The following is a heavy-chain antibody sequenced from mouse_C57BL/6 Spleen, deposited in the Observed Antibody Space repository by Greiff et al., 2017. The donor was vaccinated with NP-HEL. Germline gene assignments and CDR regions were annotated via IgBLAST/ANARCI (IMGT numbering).Heavy chain of an antibody. J-gene: IGHJ3*01. CDR1: GFSLTSYG. D-gene: IGHD2-3*01. Sequence: VKVVESGPGLVQPSQSLSITCTVSGFSLTSYGVHWVRQSPGKGLEWLGVIWSGGSTDYNAAFISRLSISKDNSKSQVFFKMNSLQADDTAIYYCARNNADGYYKAWFAYWGQGTLVTVSA. CDR2: IWSGGST. CDR3: ARNNADGYYKAWFAY. V-gene: IGHV2-2*01.